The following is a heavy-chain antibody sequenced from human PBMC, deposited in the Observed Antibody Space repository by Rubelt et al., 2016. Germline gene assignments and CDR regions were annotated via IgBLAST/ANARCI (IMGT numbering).Heavy chain of an antibody. D-gene: IGHD6-19*01. CDR2: VSSNGGST. CDR3: ASRISSGWYGDDY. V-gene: IGHV3-64*04. CDR1: GFTFSSCA. J-gene: IGHJ4*02. Sequence: QLVESGGGLVQPGGSLRLSCSASGFTFSSCAMYWVRQAPGKGLEYVSGVSSNGGSTYYPDSVKGRFTISRDNSKNSLYLQMNSLRAEDTAVYYCASRISSGWYGDDYWGQGTLVTVSS.